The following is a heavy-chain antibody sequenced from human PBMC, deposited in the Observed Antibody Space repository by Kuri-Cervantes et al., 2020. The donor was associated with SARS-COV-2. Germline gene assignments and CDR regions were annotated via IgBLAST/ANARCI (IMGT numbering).Heavy chain of an antibody. Sequence: ESLKISCTVSGGSISSYYWSWIRQPAGKGLEWIGRIYTSGSTNYNPSLKSRVTMSVDTSKNQFSLKLSSVTAADTAVYYCAREGLVTAYYYYMDVWGKGTTVTVSS. D-gene: IGHD5-18*01. CDR1: GGSISSYY. V-gene: IGHV4-4*07. CDR3: AREGLVTAYYYYMDV. J-gene: IGHJ6*03. CDR2: IYTSGST.